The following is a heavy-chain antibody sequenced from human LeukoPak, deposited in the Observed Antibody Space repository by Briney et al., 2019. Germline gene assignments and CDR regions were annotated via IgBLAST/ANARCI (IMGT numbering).Heavy chain of an antibody. D-gene: IGHD1-26*01. J-gene: IGHJ4*02. V-gene: IGHV4-39*01. CDR1: GGSFGSSSYY. CDR3: ARLGWELRGY. Sequence: SETLSLTCTVSGGSFGSSSYYWGWIRQPPGKGLEWIGSIYYSGSTYYNPSLKSRVTISVDTSKNQFSLKLSSVTAADTAVYYCARLGWELRGYWGQGTLVTVSS. CDR2: IYYSGST.